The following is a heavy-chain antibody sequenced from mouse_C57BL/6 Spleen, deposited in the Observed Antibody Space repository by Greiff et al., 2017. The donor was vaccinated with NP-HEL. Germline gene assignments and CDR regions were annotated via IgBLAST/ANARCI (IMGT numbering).Heavy chain of an antibody. CDR1: GFSLTSYA. Sequence: QVQLQQSGPGLVAPSQSLSITCTVSGFSLTSYAISWVRQPPGKGLEWLGVIWTGGGTNYNSALKSRLSISKDNSKSQVFLKMNSLQTDDTARYYCARVYYGNAYYCDYWGQGTTLTVSS. CDR3: ARVYYGNAYYCDY. J-gene: IGHJ2*01. V-gene: IGHV2-9-1*01. D-gene: IGHD2-1*01. CDR2: IWTGGGT.